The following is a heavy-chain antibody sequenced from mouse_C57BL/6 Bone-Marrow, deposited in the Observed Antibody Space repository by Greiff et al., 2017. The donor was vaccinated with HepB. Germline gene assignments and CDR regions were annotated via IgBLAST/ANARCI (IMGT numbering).Heavy chain of an antibody. J-gene: IGHJ3*01. V-gene: IGHV2-2*01. D-gene: IGHD4-1*01. CDR3: ARDRGGTLAWFAY. Sequence: QVQLQQSGPGLVQPSQSLSLTCTVSGFSLTSYGVHWVRQSPGKGLEWLGVIWSGGSTDYNAAFISRLSISKDNSKSQVFLKMNSLQADDTAIYYCARDRGGTLAWFAYWGKGTLVTVAA. CDR1: GFSLTSYG. CDR2: IWSGGST.